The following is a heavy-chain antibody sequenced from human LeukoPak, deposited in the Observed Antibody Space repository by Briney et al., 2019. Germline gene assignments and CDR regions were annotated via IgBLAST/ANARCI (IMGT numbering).Heavy chain of an antibody. D-gene: IGHD1-26*01. Sequence: GGSLRLSCAASGFTFSTSWMSWVRQAPGKGLEWVANIQQDGTETYYVDSVKGRFTISRDNAKNSLYLQMNSLRAEDTAEYYCARDHALREDYFDYWGQGTLVTVSS. V-gene: IGHV3-7*01. CDR2: IQQDGTET. CDR1: GFTFSTSW. J-gene: IGHJ4*02. CDR3: ARDHALREDYFDY.